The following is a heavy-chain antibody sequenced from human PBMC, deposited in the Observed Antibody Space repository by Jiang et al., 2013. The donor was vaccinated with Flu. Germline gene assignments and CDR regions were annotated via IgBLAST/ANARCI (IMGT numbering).Heavy chain of an antibody. J-gene: IGHJ4*03. CDR2: LYQWEH. CDR1: GGSISSGSYY. D-gene: IGHD1-26*01. V-gene: IGHV4-61*02. Sequence: GLVKPSQTLSLTCTVSGGSISSGSYYWSWIRQPAGKGLEWIGAYLYQWEHQLQPSLKSRVTISVDTSKNQFSLELSSVTAADTAVYYCARYSGSVGYFD. CDR3: ARYSGSVGYFD.